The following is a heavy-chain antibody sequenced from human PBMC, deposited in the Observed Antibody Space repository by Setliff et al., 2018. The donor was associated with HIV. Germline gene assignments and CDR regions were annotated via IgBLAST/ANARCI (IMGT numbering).Heavy chain of an antibody. CDR1: GGSISSGGSY. CDR2: IYYSGST. J-gene: IGHJ3*02. V-gene: IGHV4-31*02. Sequence: LSLTCTVSGGSISSGGSYWSWIRQHPGKGLEWIGYIYYSGSTNYNPSLKSRVTISVDTSKNQFSLKLSSVTAADTAVYYCARLGRGTYYYDSSGYLYAFDIWCQGTMVTVSS. D-gene: IGHD3-22*01. CDR3: ARLGRGTYYYDSSGYLYAFDI.